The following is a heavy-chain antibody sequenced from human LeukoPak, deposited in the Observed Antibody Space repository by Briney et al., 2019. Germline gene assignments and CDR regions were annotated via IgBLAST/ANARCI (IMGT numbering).Heavy chain of an antibody. J-gene: IGHJ4*02. D-gene: IGHD2-2*01. CDR3: ASVLYCSSSSCYIFDY. V-gene: IGHV3-49*04. CDR1: GFTFGDYA. Sequence: PGGSLRLSCTASGFTFGDYAMSWVRQAPGKGLEWVGFVRSKAYGGTTEYAASVKGRFTISRDDSKSIAYLQMNSLKTEDTAVYYCASVLYCSSSSCYIFDYWGQGTLVTVSS. CDR2: VRSKAYGGTT.